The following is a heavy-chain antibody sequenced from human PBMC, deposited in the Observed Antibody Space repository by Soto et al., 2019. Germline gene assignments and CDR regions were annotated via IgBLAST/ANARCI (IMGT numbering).Heavy chain of an antibody. Sequence: ASVKVSCKASGYSFTAFHMHWVRQATGQGLEWMGWMNPNSGNTGYAQKFQGRVTMTRNTSISTAYMELSSLRSEDTAVYYCARGLTVTTDYWGQGTLVTVSS. J-gene: IGHJ4*02. CDR3: ARGLTVTTDY. V-gene: IGHV1-8*02. D-gene: IGHD4-17*01. CDR1: GYSFTAFH. CDR2: MNPNSGNT.